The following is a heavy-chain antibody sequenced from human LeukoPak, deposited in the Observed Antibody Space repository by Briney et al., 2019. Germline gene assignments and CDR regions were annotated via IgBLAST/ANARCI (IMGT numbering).Heavy chain of an antibody. J-gene: IGHJ6*02. D-gene: IGHD6-13*01. CDR2: IYYSGST. Sequence: PSETVSLTCSVSGGSISSGTYYWNWIRQHPGKGLEWIGFIYYSGSTYYNPSPKSRVIISVDTSKNQFSLKLSSVTAADTAAYYCARGVAAAPAVRYGMDVWGQGTTVTVSS. V-gene: IGHV4-31*03. CDR1: GGSISSGTYY. CDR3: ARGVAAAPAVRYGMDV.